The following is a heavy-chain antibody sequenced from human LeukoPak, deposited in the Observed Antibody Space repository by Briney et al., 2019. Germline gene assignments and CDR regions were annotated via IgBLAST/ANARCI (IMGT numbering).Heavy chain of an antibody. CDR2: IIPIFGTA. D-gene: IGHD2-21*02. J-gene: IGHJ5*02. V-gene: IGHV1-69*05. CDR3: ARGTLGDYWFDP. CDR1: GGTFSSYA. Sequence: GASVKVSCKASGGTFSSYAISWVRQAPGQGLEWMGGIIPIFGTANYAQKFQGRVTITTDESTSTAYMELSSPRSEDTAVYYCARGTLGDYWFDPWGQGTLVTVSS.